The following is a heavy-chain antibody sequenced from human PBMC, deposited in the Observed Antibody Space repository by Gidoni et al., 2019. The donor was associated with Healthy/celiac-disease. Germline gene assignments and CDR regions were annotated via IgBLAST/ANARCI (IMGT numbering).Heavy chain of an antibody. CDR3: ARDEDPETTGGWRFDP. J-gene: IGHJ5*02. V-gene: IGHV1-69*01. D-gene: IGHD4-17*01. CDR2: IIPICGTA. Sequence: QVQLVQSGAEVKKPGSSVKVSCKASGGTFSSSAISWVRQAPGQGLEWMGGIIPICGTANYAQKFQGRVTITADESTSTAYMELSSLRSEDTAVYYCARDEDPETTGGWRFDPWGQGTLVTVSS. CDR1: GGTFSSSA.